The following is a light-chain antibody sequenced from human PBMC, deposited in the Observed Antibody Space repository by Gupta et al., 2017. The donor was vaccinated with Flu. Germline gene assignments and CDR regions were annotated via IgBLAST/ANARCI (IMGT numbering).Light chain of an antibody. V-gene: IGLV3-21*02. CDR3: QVWDASSDYWV. CDR2: KDT. Sequence: SYVLTQAPSVSVAPGQTAKITCGGENMERKSVHWYQQRPGQAPVLVVYKDTDRPSGIPERFSGFNSGNTATLTISRVEAGDEADYYCQVWDASSDYWVFGGGTKLTVL. J-gene: IGLJ3*02. CDR1: NMERKS.